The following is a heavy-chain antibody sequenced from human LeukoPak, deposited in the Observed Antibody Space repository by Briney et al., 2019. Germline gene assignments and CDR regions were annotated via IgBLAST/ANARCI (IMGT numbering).Heavy chain of an antibody. CDR3: ARLCRNYYDSSSLDY. D-gene: IGHD3-22*01. J-gene: IGHJ4*02. V-gene: IGHV3-48*02. Sequence: ETLSLTCAVYGGSFSGYYWSWVRQAPGKGLEWVSYISSSSSTIYYADSVKGRFTISRDNAKNSLYLQLNSLRDEDTAVYYCARLCRNYYDSSSLDYWGQGTLVTVSS. CDR1: GGSFSGYY. CDR2: ISSSSSTI.